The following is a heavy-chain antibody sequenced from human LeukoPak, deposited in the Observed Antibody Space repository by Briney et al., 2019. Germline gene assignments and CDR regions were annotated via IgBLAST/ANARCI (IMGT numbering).Heavy chain of an antibody. D-gene: IGHD6-13*01. J-gene: IGHJ4*02. V-gene: IGHV3-7*01. CDR1: GFTFSNYW. Sequence: GGSLRLSCVASGFTFSNYWMSWVRQAPGRGLELVANINRDGSEEYYVDSVKGRFTISRDNTKNSLYVQMNSLKAEDTAVYYCARDKRSIAAAYAGVYWGQGTLVTVSS. CDR2: INRDGSEE. CDR3: ARDKRSIAAAYAGVY.